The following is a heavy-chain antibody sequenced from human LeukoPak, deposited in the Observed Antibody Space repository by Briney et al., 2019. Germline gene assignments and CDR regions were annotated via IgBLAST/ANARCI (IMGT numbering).Heavy chain of an antibody. Sequence: PGGSLRLSCAASGFTFSSYWRHWVRQAPGKGRVWGSRINTDGSSTSYADSVKGRFTISRDNAKTTLYLQMNSLRAEDTAVYYCATYYYDSSGYSYDAFDIWGQGTMVTVSS. CDR3: ATYYYDSSGYSYDAFDI. CDR2: INTDGSST. D-gene: IGHD3-22*01. J-gene: IGHJ3*02. V-gene: IGHV3-74*01. CDR1: GFTFSSYW.